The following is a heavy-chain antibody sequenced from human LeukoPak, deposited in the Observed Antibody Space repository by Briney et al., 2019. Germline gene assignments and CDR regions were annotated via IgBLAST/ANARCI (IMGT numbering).Heavy chain of an antibody. Sequence: GGSLRLSCAASGFTFSSYGMHWVRQAPGKGLEWVAFIRYDGSNKYYAESVKGRFTISRDNSKNTLYLQMNSLRAEDTAVYFCEEEGGIRDFDWSFDYWGQGTLVTVSS. CDR3: EEEGGIRDFDWSFDY. J-gene: IGHJ4*02. D-gene: IGHD3-9*01. V-gene: IGHV3-30*02. CDR2: IRYDGSNK. CDR1: GFTFSSYG.